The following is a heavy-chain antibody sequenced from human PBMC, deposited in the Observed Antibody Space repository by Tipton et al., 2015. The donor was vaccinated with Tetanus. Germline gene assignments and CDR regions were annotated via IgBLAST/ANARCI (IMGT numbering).Heavy chain of an antibody. CDR1: GFTSESHY. CDR2: INPDGRRT. J-gene: IGHJ5*02. CDR3: ARGLERLYCTSTVCHPNWCGP. D-gene: IGHD2-2*01. Sequence: SLRLSCAASGFTSESHYMHWVRQTPGKGLLWISRINPDGRRTNYADSVKGRFTISRDNAKNSLYLQMNSLRVEDTAVYYCARGLERLYCTSTVCHPNWCGPWGQGTLVTVSS. V-gene: IGHV3-74*01.